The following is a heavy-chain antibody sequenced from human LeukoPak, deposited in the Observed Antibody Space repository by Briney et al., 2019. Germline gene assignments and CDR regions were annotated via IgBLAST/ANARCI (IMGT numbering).Heavy chain of an antibody. V-gene: IGHV3-9*01. Sequence: PGRALRLSCAASGFTFDDYAMHWVRQAPGKGLEWVSGISWNSGSIGYADSVKGRFTISRDNAKNSLYLQMDSLRAEDTAFYYCAKYQGREMGTMTGGDYWGQGTLVTVSS. CDR3: AKYQGREMGTMTGGDY. D-gene: IGHD5-24*01. J-gene: IGHJ4*02. CDR2: ISWNSGSI. CDR1: GFTFDDYA.